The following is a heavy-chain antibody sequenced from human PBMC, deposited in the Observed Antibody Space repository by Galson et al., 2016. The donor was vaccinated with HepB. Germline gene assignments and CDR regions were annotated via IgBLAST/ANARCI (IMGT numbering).Heavy chain of an antibody. J-gene: IGHJ2*01. Sequence: SLRLSCAASGLTFSSYAMSWVRQAPGKGLEWVSSIIASGDRTYYSESVKGRFTISRDNSKNTQYLQMNRLRAEDTAVYYCAKDRRGPQAGPWSYDLWGRGTLVTVSS. CDR1: GLTFSSYA. D-gene: IGHD6-13*01. CDR2: IIASGDRT. V-gene: IGHV3-23*01. CDR3: AKDRRGPQAGPWSYDL.